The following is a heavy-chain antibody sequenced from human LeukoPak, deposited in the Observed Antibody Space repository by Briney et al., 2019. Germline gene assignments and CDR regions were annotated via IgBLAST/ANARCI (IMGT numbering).Heavy chain of an antibody. CDR2: IHNTGIT. CDR3: AKSHLGVPHDY. J-gene: IGHJ4*02. D-gene: IGHD3-3*01. V-gene: IGHV4-39*01. CDR1: GGSISSVAYY. Sequence: SETLSLTCTVSGGSISSVAYYWGWIRQPPGKGLEWIATIHNTGITYYNPSLKRRITRSIYASRIQISLQLNSVTAADTAIYYCAKSHLGVPHDYWGQGTLVTVSS.